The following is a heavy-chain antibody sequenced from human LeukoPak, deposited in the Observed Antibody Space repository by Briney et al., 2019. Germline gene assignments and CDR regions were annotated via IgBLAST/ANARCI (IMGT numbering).Heavy chain of an antibody. V-gene: IGHV3-74*01. J-gene: IGHJ4*02. CDR1: GFTLSSYC. Sequence: GGSLRLSCAASGFTLSSYCIHWVRQGPGKGLVWVSRSNSDGNIQQYADSVKGRFTISRDNAKNTLYMQMNSRRAEDTAVYYCVRGSNDWYGMDYWGQGTLVTVSA. CDR3: VRGSNDWYGMDY. D-gene: IGHD6-19*01. CDR2: SNSDGNIQ.